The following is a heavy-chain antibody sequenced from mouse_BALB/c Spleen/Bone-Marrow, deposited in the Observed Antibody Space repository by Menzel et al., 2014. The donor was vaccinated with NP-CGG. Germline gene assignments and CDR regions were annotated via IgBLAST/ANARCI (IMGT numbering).Heavy chain of an antibody. J-gene: IGHJ4*01. CDR3: ARDGITTATYYYAMDY. CDR1: GYSFTSYW. CDR2: IDPSDSET. D-gene: IGHD1-2*01. Sequence: QVHVKQSGPQLVRPGASVKISCKASGYSFTSYWMHWVKQRPGQGLEWIGMIDPSDSETRLNQRFKDKATLTVDKSSSTAYMQLSSPTSEDSAVYYCARDGITTATYYYAMDYRGQGTSVTVSS. V-gene: IGHV1S127*01.